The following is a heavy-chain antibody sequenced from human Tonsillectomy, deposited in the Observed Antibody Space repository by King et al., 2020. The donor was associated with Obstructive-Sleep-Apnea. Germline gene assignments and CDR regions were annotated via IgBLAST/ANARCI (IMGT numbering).Heavy chain of an antibody. Sequence: VQLVESGGEVKKPGESLKISCEGSGYSFTTYWIAWVRQMPWKGLEWMGVIFPGDSETRYSPSFQGQVTISADKSSSTAYLQWSSLKASDTAMYYCARPVTTAGWYFDLWGRGTLVTVSS. CDR2: IFPGDSET. D-gene: IGHD6-13*01. CDR1: GYSFTTYW. CDR3: ARPVTTAGWYFDL. J-gene: IGHJ2*01. V-gene: IGHV5-51*01.